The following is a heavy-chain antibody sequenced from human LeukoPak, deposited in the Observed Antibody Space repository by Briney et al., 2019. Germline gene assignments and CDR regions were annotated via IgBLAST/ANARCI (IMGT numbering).Heavy chain of an antibody. V-gene: IGHV4-34*01. D-gene: IGHD3-10*01. Sequence: NPSETLSLTCAVYGGSFSGYYWSWIRQPPGKGLEWIGEINHSGSTNYNPSLKSRVTISVDTSKNQFSLKLSSVTAADTAVYYCARDQEITMVRGVPNNWFDPWGQGTLVTVSS. CDR1: GGSFSGYY. J-gene: IGHJ5*02. CDR3: ARDQEITMVRGVPNNWFDP. CDR2: INHSGST.